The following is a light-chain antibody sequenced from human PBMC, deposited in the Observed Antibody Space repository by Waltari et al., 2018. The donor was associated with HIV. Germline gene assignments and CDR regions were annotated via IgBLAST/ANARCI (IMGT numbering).Light chain of an antibody. J-gene: IGKJ3*01. CDR1: QSRLNRNGYNC. CDR2: FGT. Sequence: DIVMTQSPLSLPGTPGEAASISCRSSQSRLNRNGYNCLDWYLQKQGQSPQLRIYFGTTRASGVPDRFSRRGSGTHFTLSITNLQPDAFATYFCQQSDRYPLPFTPGPTVDVK. CDR3: QQSDRYPLP. V-gene: IGKV2-28*01.